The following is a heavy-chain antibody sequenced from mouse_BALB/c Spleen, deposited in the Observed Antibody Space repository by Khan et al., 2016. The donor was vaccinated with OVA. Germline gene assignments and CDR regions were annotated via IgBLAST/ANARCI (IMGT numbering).Heavy chain of an antibody. Sequence: VQLQQSGPELVKPGASVKMSCKASGYTFTSYVMHWVKQKPGLGLEWIGYIYPFNDDTKYNEKFKGKATLTSDKSSSTAYMELSSLTSEDSALYYCAPVGNYYVSFAYWGQGTLVTVSA. CDR2: IYPFNDDT. D-gene: IGHD1-1*01. V-gene: IGHV1S136*01. CDR1: GYTFTSYV. CDR3: APVGNYYVSFAY. J-gene: IGHJ3*01.